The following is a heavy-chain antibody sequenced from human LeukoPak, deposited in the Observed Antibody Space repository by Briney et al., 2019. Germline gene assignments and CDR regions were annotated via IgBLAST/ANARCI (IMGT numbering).Heavy chain of an antibody. Sequence: PGGSLRLSCVVSGFSFSDSYMTWLRQTPGKGLESLAYISPSSHDIYYADSVKGRFTISRDNARTSLYLQMNSLGPDDTALYYCSTDPRLLTYWGHGTLVTVSS. V-gene: IGHV3-11*01. CDR3: STDPRLLTY. D-gene: IGHD2-8*01. CDR1: GFSFSDSY. CDR2: ISPSSHDI. J-gene: IGHJ4*01.